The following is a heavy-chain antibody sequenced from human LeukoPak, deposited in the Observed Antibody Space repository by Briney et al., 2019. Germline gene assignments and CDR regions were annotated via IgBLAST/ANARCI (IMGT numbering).Heavy chain of an antibody. V-gene: IGHV4-39*07. Sequence: SETLSLTCTVSGGSISSSSYYWGWIRQPAGKGLEWIGSIYYSGSTYYNPSLKSRVTISVDTSKNQFSLKLSSVTAADTAVYYCARSPRITIFGVASHYYMDVWGNGTTVTVSS. D-gene: IGHD3-3*01. CDR2: IYYSGST. CDR1: GGSISSSSYY. J-gene: IGHJ6*03. CDR3: ARSPRITIFGVASHYYMDV.